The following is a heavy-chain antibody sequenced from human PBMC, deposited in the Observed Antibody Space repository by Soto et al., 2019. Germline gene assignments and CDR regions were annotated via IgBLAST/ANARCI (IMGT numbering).Heavy chain of an antibody. J-gene: IGHJ4*02. CDR3: ARGGYTYGYGLDY. CDR2: INPNSGDT. D-gene: IGHD5-18*01. CDR1: GYTFTAYY. V-gene: IGHV1-2*04. Sequence: QVQLVQSGAEVTKLGASVKVSCKASGYTFTAYYIHWVRQAPGQGLEWVGWINPNSGDTNYAQRFQGWVTMTGDTSVSTAYMDLTRLRSDDTAVYYCARGGYTYGYGLDYWGQGTLVTVSS.